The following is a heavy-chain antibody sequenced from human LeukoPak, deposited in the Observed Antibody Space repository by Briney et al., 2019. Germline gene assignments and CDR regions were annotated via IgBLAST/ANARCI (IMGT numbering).Heavy chain of an antibody. D-gene: IGHD6-6*01. V-gene: IGHV1-2*02. CDR1: GYTFTGYY. J-gene: IGHJ4*02. CDR3: ARVIPRKQLVLYY. Sequence: ASVKVSCKASGYTFTGYYMHWVRQAPGQGLEWMGWINPNSGGTNYAQKFQGRVTMTRDTSISTAYMELSRLRPDDTAVYYCARVIPRKQLVLYYWGQGTLVTVSS. CDR2: INPNSGGT.